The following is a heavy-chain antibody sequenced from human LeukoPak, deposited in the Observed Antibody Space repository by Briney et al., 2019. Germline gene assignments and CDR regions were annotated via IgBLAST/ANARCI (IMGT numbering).Heavy chain of an antibody. CDR2: IYYSGST. V-gene: IGHV4-59*08. CDR1: GGSISSYS. CDR3: ARQSTYYDYVWGSYRSHPHFDY. D-gene: IGHD3-16*02. J-gene: IGHJ4*02. Sequence: PSETLSLTCTVSGGSISSYSWSWIRQPPGKGLEWIGYIYYSGSTNYNPSLKSRVTISVDTSKNQFSLKLSSVTAADTAVYYCARQSTYYDYVWGSYRSHPHFDYWGQGTLVTVSS.